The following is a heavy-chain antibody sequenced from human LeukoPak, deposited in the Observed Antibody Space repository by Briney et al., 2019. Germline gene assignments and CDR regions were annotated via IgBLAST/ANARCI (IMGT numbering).Heavy chain of an antibody. D-gene: IGHD2-2*01. CDR1: GFTFSSYS. J-gene: IGHJ4*02. Sequence: GGSLRLSCAASGFTFSSYSMNWVRQAPGKGLEWVSSISSSSSYIYYADSVKGRFTISRDNAKNSLYLQMNSLRAEDTAVYYCARVSAEDIVVVPAALSPDYWGQGTLVTVSS. CDR2: ISSSSSYI. CDR3: ARVSAEDIVVVPAALSPDY. V-gene: IGHV3-21*01.